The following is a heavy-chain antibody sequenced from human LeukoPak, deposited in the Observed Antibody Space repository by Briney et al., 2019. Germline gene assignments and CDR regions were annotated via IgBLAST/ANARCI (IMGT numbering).Heavy chain of an antibody. V-gene: IGHV3-48*01. CDR2: ISSSSSTI. Sequence: GGSLRLSCAASGFTFSSYSMNWVRQAPGKGLEWVSYISSSSSTIYYADSVKGRFTISRDNAKNSLYLQMNSLRAEDTAVYYCARGRGPLYGSGRDYFDYWGQGTLVTVSS. CDR3: ARGRGPLYGSGRDYFDY. CDR1: GFTFSSYS. D-gene: IGHD3-10*01. J-gene: IGHJ4*02.